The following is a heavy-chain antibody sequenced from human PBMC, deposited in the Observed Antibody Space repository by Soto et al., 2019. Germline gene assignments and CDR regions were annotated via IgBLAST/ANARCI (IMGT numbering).Heavy chain of an antibody. J-gene: IGHJ6*02. CDR2: ISAYNGNT. V-gene: IGHV1-18*01. Sequence: QVQLVQSGAEVKKPGASVKVSCKASGYTFTSYGISWVRQAPGQGLEWMGWISAYNGNTNYAQKLQGRVTMTTDTPTSTAYMELRSLRSDDSAVYYCASEPQWSGGGWYFHYGMDVWGQGTTVTVSS. CDR3: ASEPQWSGGGWYFHYGMDV. D-gene: IGHD3-10*02. CDR1: GYTFTSYG.